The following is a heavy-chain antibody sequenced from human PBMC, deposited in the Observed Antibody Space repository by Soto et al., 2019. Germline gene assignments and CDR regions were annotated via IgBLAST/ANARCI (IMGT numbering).Heavy chain of an antibody. CDR1: GYTFTSYG. D-gene: IGHD1-26*01. V-gene: IGHV1-18*01. CDR2: ISAYNGNT. J-gene: IGHJ4*02. Sequence: QVQLVQSGAEVKKPGASVKVSCKASGYTFTSYGISWLRQAPGQGLEWMGWISAYNGNTNYAQKFQGRVTMPTDTSTSTAKMKLTSLGSDDTAVYYCDRDRGSYALEGWSQGTLVTVAS. CDR3: DRDRGSYALEG.